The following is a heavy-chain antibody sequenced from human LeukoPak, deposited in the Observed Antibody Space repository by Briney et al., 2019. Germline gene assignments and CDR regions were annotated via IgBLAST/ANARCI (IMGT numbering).Heavy chain of an antibody. J-gene: IGHJ5*02. Sequence: SETLSLTCAVSGGSISSSNWWSWVRQPPGKGLEWIGEIYHSGSTNYNPSLKSRVTISVDTSKNQFSLKLSSVTAADTAVYYCARVGDYFDWFDPWGQGTLVTVSS. CDR3: ARVGDYFDWFDP. CDR2: IYHSGST. D-gene: IGHD4-17*01. V-gene: IGHV4-4*02. CDR1: GGSISSSNW.